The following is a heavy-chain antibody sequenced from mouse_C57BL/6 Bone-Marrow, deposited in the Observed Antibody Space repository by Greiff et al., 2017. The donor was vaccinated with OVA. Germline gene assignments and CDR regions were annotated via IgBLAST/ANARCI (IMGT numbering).Heavy chain of an antibody. J-gene: IGHJ4*01. Sequence: VQLQQSGAELARPGASVKLSCKASGYTFTSYGISWVKQRTGQGLEWIGEIYPRSGNTYYNEKFKGKATLTADKSSSTAYMELRSLTSEDSAVDFCARWDLPSYYGMDYWGQGTSVTVSS. V-gene: IGHV1-81*01. CDR3: ARWDLPSYYGMDY. CDR1: GYTFTSYG. D-gene: IGHD4-1*01. CDR2: IYPRSGNT.